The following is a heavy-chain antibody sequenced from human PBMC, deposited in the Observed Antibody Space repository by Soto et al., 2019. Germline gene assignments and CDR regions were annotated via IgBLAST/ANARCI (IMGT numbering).Heavy chain of an antibody. CDR2: IYPGDSDI. CDR1: GYIFTNYW. D-gene: IGHD2-2*01. J-gene: IGHJ6*02. Sequence: PGESLKISCKASGYIFTNYWIGWVRQVPGKGLEWMGIIYPGDSDIRYSPSFRGQVTISADKSISTAYRQWSSLKASDTAIYYCARHGERHCTSDRCYLTMYAVGVWGQGTTVTVSS. V-gene: IGHV5-51*01. CDR3: ARHGERHCTSDRCYLTMYAVGV.